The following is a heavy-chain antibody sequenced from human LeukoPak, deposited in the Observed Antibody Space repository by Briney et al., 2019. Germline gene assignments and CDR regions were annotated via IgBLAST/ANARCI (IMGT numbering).Heavy chain of an antibody. CDR1: GFIFNNYA. CDR3: AKDNRRHYASGPNPDSLH. V-gene: IGHV3-9*01. D-gene: IGHD2-2*01. J-gene: IGHJ4*02. Sequence: GGSLRLSCAGSGFIFNNYAMHWVRQPPGKGLEWVSGISWNSGSIDYADSVKGRFTISRDNAKNSLYLQMNSLRVEDTAFYYCAKDNRRHYASGPNPDSLHWGQGALVTVSS. CDR2: ISWNSGSI.